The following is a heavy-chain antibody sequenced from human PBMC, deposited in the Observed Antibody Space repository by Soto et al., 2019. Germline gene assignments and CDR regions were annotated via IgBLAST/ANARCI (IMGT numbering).Heavy chain of an antibody. V-gene: IGHV3-21*06. CDR1: GFTFSDYR. D-gene: IGHD5-12*01. CDR2: ISDSGSYI. Sequence: EVQLLESGGGLVKPGGSLRLSCVTSGFTFSDYRMNWVGQAPGKGLEWVSSISDSGSYINYADSVKGRFAISRDNTNHALYLQMSNLRAEDTAFYYCARDSGYDYTGYSDFWGQGTRVTVSP. CDR3: ARDSGYDYTGYSDF. J-gene: IGHJ4*02.